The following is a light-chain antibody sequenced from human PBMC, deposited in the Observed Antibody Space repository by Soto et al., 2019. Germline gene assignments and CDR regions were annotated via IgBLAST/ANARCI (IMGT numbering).Light chain of an antibody. CDR1: QSVSSY. J-gene: IGKJ2*01. V-gene: IGKV3-11*01. CDR2: DAS. Sequence: EIVLTQSPATLSLSPGERATLSCRASQSVSSYLAWYQQKPGQAPRPLIYDASNRATGIPARFSGSGSGTEFTLATRRLEPEDFAVYYCQRRSNWPKYTVGQGTKLEIK. CDR3: QRRSNWPKYT.